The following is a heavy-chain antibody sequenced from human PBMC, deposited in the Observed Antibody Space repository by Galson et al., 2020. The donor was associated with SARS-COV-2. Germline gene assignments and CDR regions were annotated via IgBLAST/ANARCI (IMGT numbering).Heavy chain of an antibody. V-gene: IGHV3-30*03. CDR3: AREQYYGSGSYYYYYGMDV. J-gene: IGHJ6*02. CDR2: ISYDGSNK. CDR1: GFTFSSYG. D-gene: IGHD3-10*01. Sequence: QAGGSLRLSCAASGFTFSSYGMHWVRQAPGKGLEWVAVISYDGSNKYYADSVKGRFTISRDNSKNTLYLQMNSLRAEDTAVYYCAREQYYGSGSYYYYYGMDVWGQGTPVTVSS.